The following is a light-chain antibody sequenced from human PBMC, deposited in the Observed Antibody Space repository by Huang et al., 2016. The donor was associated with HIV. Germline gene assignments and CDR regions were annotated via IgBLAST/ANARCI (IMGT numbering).Light chain of an antibody. CDR2: DAS. Sequence: ERVMTQSPDTLSVSPGERATLYCRASQYVSSNLAWYQQKPGQAPRLLVDDASTRVIDIPARFSGSGSGTEFTLTISSLQSEDSAVYYCQQYNNWPRTFGQGTKLEIK. V-gene: IGKV3-15*01. CDR3: QQYNNWPRT. CDR1: QYVSSN. J-gene: IGKJ2*01.